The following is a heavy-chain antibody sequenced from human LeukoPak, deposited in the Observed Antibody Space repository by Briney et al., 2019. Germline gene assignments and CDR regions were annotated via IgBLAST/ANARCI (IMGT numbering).Heavy chain of an antibody. Sequence: GGSLRLSCAASGFIFSGSAMHWVRQASGKGLEWVGRIRSKTNNYATAYAASVKGRFTVSRDDSKNTAYLQMNSLKTEDTAVYYCMGIPSPGEHYWGHGTLVTVSS. CDR3: MGIPSPGEHY. D-gene: IGHD6-13*01. CDR1: GFIFSGSA. J-gene: IGHJ4*01. CDR2: IRSKTNNYAT. V-gene: IGHV3-73*01.